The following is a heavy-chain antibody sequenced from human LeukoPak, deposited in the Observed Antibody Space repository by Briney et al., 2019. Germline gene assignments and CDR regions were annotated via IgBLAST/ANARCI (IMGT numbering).Heavy chain of an antibody. CDR1: TFMFSTYA. Sequence: GGSLRLSCAASTFMFSTYAMNWVRQAPGKGLEWVSSISSSSRYIPYADSVKGRFTISRDNSKNTLFLQMNSLRAEDTAVYYCAKRRTTVVTLDSWGQGTLVTVSS. D-gene: IGHD4-23*01. CDR2: ISSSSRYI. J-gene: IGHJ4*02. CDR3: AKRRTTVVTLDS. V-gene: IGHV3-23*01.